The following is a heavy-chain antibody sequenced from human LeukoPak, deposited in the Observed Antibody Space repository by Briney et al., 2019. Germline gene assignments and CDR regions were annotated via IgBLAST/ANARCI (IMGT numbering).Heavy chain of an antibody. CDR3: ARHPAVAGTFDAFDI. CDR2: IYYSGST. Sequence: SETLSLTCTVSGGSVSSGSYYWSWIRQPPGKGLEWIGYIYYSGSTNYNPSLKSRVTISVDTSKNQFSLKLSSVTAADTAVYYCARHPAVAGTFDAFDIWGQGTMVTVSS. D-gene: IGHD6-19*01. CDR1: GGSVSSGSYY. J-gene: IGHJ3*02. V-gene: IGHV4-61*01.